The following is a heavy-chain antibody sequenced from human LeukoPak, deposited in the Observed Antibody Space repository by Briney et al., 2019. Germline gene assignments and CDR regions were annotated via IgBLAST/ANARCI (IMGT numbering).Heavy chain of an antibody. CDR1: SVSISSNSYY. J-gene: IGHJ4*02. Sequence: PSETLSLTCTVSSVSISSNSYYWGWIRQPPGKGLEWIGNVFYTGNSYYNPSLKSRITISMDTSKNQFSLKLSSVTAADTAVYYCARHSVAYSSGWNFDYWGQGTLVTVSS. CDR3: ARHSVAYSSGWNFDY. V-gene: IGHV4-39*07. CDR2: VFYTGNS. D-gene: IGHD6-19*01.